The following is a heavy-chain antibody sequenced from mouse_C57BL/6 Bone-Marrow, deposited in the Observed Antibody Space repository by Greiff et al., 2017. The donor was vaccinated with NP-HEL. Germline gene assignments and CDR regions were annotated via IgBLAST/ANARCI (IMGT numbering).Heavy chain of an antibody. CDR1: GYTFTSYW. D-gene: IGHD1-1*01. J-gene: IGHJ2*01. CDR2: IHPNSGST. CDR3: ARKGTTVVASLDY. Sequence: QVQLKQPGAELVKPGASVKLSCKASGYTFTSYWMHWVKQRPGQGLEWIGMIHPNSGSTNYNEKFKSKATLTVDKSSSTAYMQLSSLTSEDSAVYYCARKGTTVVASLDYWGQGTTLTVSS. V-gene: IGHV1-64*01.